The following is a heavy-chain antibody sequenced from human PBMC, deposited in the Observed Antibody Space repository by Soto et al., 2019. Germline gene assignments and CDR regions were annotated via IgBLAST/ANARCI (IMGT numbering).Heavy chain of an antibody. CDR2: IFYDASNE. J-gene: IGHJ4*02. CDR1: GFDFAGYG. CDR3: AGGDYGDLGYFDH. Sequence: QVLMVESGGGVVQPGTSLRLSCVTSGFDFAGYGMHWVRQAPGKGLEWVAIIFYDASNEYYADSVKGRFTISRDNSQKTLYLQMNSLRAEDTAVYYCAGGDYGDLGYFDHWGQGTLVTVSS. V-gene: IGHV3-30*03. D-gene: IGHD4-17*01.